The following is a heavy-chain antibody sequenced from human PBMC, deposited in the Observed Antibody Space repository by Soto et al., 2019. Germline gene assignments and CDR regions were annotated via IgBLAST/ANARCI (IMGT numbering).Heavy chain of an antibody. CDR2: IYYSGST. CDR3: ARLTVQGGYYYYGMDV. J-gene: IGHJ6*02. CDR1: GGSISSGDYY. V-gene: IGHV4-30-4*01. Sequence: SETLSLTCTVSGGSISSGDYYWSWIRQPPGKGLEWIGYIYYSGSTYYNPSLKSRVTISVDTSKNQFPLKLSSVTAADTAVYYCARLTVQGGYYYYGMDVWGQGTTVTVSS. D-gene: IGHD1-1*01.